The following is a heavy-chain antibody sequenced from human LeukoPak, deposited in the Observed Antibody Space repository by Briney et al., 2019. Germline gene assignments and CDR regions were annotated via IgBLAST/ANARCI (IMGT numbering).Heavy chain of an antibody. CDR1: VWILLKYG. CDR3: ARDYLSDTFDI. V-gene: IGHV1-18*01. D-gene: IGHD2/OR15-2a*01. CDR2: ISAYNGTT. Sequence: SVTDTCLASVWILLKYGLRWLGQAPGQGREWMGWISAYNGTTNFEQKLQGRVSVTTDTSKSTAYMELRILRSDDKAVDYCARDYLSDTFDIWGQGTMVTVSS. J-gene: IGHJ3*02.